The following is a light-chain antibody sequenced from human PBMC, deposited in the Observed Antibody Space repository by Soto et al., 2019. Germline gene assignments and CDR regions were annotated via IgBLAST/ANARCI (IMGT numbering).Light chain of an antibody. CDR2: EVS. Sequence: QSDLTQPPSASGFPGQSVTFSCTGTSSDVGGYNYVSWYQQHPGKAPKLMIYEVSKRPSGVPDRFSGSKSGNTASLTVSGLQAEDEADYYCSSYAGSNNYVFGTGTKVTVL. J-gene: IGLJ1*01. CDR1: SSDVGGYNY. CDR3: SSYAGSNNYV. V-gene: IGLV2-8*01.